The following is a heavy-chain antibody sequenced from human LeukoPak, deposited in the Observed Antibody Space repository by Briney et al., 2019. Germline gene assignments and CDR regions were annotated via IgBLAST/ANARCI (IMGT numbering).Heavy chain of an antibody. V-gene: IGHV3-7*01. J-gene: IGHJ6*03. CDR1: GFTFTNYW. CDR2: IKQDRSEK. D-gene: IGHD5-12*01. Sequence: GGSLRLSCAASGFTFTNYWMSWVRQAPGKGLELVANIKQDRSEKYYTDSVKGRFTISRDNSKNTLYLQMNSLRAEDTAVYYCANGYSGYDLVDYMDVWGKGTTVTISS. CDR3: ANGYSGYDLVDYMDV.